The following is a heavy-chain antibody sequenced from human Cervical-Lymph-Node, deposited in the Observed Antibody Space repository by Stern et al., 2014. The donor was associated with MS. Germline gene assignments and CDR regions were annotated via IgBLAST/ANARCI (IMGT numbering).Heavy chain of an antibody. CDR1: GGSISSSGYY. D-gene: IGHD1-26*01. CDR2: IHDSGGT. J-gene: IGHJ5*02. CDR3: ATTRWDLFTWNWFDP. V-gene: IGHV4-61*02. Sequence: QVQLVQSGPGLVKPSPTLSLTCTVSGGSISSSGYYWSWIRPPAGKGLEWIGRIHDSGGTYFTPSPKSRVTISTHPAQTPFSLMLPSVTAADTAVYYCATTRWDLFTWNWFDPWGQGTLVTVSS.